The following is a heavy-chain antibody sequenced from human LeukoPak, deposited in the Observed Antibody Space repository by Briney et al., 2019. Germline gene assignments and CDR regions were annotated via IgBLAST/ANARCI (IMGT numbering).Heavy chain of an antibody. V-gene: IGHV1-2*02. CDR3: ARDSSGPNY. CDR1: GYTFTSNY. D-gene: IGHD6-19*01. CDR2: ISPSGGST. Sequence: GASVKVSCKAFGYTFTSNYMHWVRQAPGQGPEWMGVISPSGGSTTYAQKFQGRVTMTRDTSISTAYMELSRLRSDDTAVYYCARDSSGPNYWGQGTLVTVSS. J-gene: IGHJ4*02.